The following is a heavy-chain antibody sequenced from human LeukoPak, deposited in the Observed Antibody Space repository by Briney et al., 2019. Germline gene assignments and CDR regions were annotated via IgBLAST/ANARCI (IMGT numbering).Heavy chain of an antibody. Sequence: PSETLSLTCTVSGGSISSYYCSWIRQPPGKGLEWIGYVYYSGSTYYNPSLKSRVTISVDTSKKQFSLKLTSVTTADTAVYYCARGQDLRGSPTIYPFDYWGQGTLVTVSS. D-gene: IGHD3-9*01. CDR1: GGSISSYY. CDR2: VYYSGST. CDR3: ARGQDLRGSPTIYPFDY. V-gene: IGHV4-59*01. J-gene: IGHJ4*02.